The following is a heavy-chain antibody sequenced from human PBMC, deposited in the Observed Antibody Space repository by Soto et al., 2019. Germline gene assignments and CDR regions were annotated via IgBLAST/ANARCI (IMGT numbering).Heavy chain of an antibody. CDR3: VRVHADDSSGYYLDY. Sequence: QVQLQEAGPGLMKPSETLALNCSVSGASVSSGDYYWSWIRQPPGKGLEWIGYIYFSGATSYDPSLKRRVSISIDTSKNHFSLKLRSVTAADTAVYYCVRVHADDSSGYYLDYWGQGLLVSVSS. CDR1: GASVSSGDYY. D-gene: IGHD6-19*01. CDR2: IYFSGAT. J-gene: IGHJ4*02. V-gene: IGHV4-61*03.